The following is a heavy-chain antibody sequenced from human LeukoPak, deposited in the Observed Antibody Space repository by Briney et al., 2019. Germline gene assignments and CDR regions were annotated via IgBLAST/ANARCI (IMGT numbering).Heavy chain of an antibody. Sequence: GGSLRLSCAASGFRFRSYAMSWVRQAPGKGLEWVSSFSGGDGSTYYADSVKGRFTISRDNSKNTLFLQMNSLRAEDTAVYFCAKGDAYCGGDCFPDWGQGTLVTVST. CDR1: GFRFRSYA. CDR2: FSGGDGST. D-gene: IGHD2-21*02. J-gene: IGHJ4*02. CDR3: AKGDAYCGGDCFPD. V-gene: IGHV3-23*01.